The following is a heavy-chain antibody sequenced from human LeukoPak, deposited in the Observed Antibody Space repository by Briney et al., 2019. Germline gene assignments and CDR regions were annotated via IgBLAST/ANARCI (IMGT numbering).Heavy chain of an antibody. CDR3: AREIAAREIYYYGMDV. CDR1: GFTFSSYS. D-gene: IGHD6-6*01. V-gene: IGHV3-21*01. J-gene: IGHJ6*02. Sequence: GGSLRLSCAASGFTFSSYSMNWVRQAPGKGLEWVSSISSSSSYIYYADSVKGRFTISRDNAKNSLYLQMNSLRAEDTAVYYCAREIAAREIYYYGMDVWGQGTTVTVSS. CDR2: ISSSSSYI.